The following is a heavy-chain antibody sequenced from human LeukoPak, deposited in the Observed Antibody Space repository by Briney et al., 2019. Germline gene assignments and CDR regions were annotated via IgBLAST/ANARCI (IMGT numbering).Heavy chain of an antibody. CDR2: IHTSGST. J-gene: IGHJ5*02. V-gene: IGHV4-4*09. Sequence: SETLSLTCTVSGGSFNSFFWSWIRQPPGKGLEWIGYIHTSGSTYYSPSLKSRVTISLDTSKNQFSLKLISVTAADTAVYYCARRGTWFDPWGQGTLVTVSS. D-gene: IGHD3-10*01. CDR1: GGSFNSFF. CDR3: ARRGTWFDP.